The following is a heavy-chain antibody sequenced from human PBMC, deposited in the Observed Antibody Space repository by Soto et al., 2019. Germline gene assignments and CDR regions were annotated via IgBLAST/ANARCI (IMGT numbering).Heavy chain of an antibody. CDR2: IVYSGST. Sequence: QLQLQESGPGLVKPSETLSLTCTVSGGSLSSNSYYWGWIRQPPGKGLEWIGSIVYSGSTYYTPSFKSRVIICVATSKNLFSLKISSVTAADTAVYYCARHIARVVFSNPCWCDPWGQGTLVTVSS. CDR3: ARHIARVVFSNPCWCDP. D-gene: IGHD2-15*01. CDR1: GGSLSSNSYY. V-gene: IGHV4-39*01. J-gene: IGHJ5*02.